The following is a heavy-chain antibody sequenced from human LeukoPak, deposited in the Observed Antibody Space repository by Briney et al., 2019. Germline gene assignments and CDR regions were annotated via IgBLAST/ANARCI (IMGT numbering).Heavy chain of an antibody. CDR1: GFTFGSFG. CDR3: ARSSDRYGMDV. CDR2: ISSGTTYI. D-gene: IGHD2-15*01. J-gene: IGHJ6*02. V-gene: IGHV3-21*01. Sequence: GGSLRLSCAASGFTFGSFGMNWVRQAPGKGLEWVSSISSGTTYIYYADSVKGRFTISRDNAKNSLYLQMNSLRAEDTAVYFCARSSDRYGMDVWGQGTTVTVSS.